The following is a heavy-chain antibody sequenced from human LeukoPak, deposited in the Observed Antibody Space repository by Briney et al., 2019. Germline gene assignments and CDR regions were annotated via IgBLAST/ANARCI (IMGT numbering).Heavy chain of an antibody. Sequence: PGGSLRLSCSASGFTLSDYYMNWIRQAPGQGLEWISYISSRGSAIYYADSVKGRFTISRDNAKNSLYLQMNSLRVEDTAVYYCARDLKLGTSYEFDYWGQGTLVTVSS. J-gene: IGHJ4*02. CDR1: GFTLSDYY. V-gene: IGHV3-11*04. D-gene: IGHD1-7*01. CDR2: ISSRGSAI. CDR3: ARDLKLGTSYEFDY.